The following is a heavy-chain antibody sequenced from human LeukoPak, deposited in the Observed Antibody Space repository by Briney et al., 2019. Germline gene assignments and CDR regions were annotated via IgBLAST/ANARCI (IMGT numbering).Heavy chain of an antibody. Sequence: SETLSLTCTVSGASISSYYWSWLRQSPGKGLEWIGFIHYSASANYNPSLATRVTTSLDTSKNQFSLKLNSVAAADTAVYYCARFATRDFDFWGQGSLVAVSS. V-gene: IGHV4-59*08. D-gene: IGHD2-2*01. CDR2: IHYSASA. CDR3: ARFATRDFDF. J-gene: IGHJ4*02. CDR1: GASISSYY.